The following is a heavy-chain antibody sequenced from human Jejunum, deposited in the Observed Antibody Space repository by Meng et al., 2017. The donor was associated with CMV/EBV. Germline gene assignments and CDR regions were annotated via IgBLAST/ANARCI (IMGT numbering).Heavy chain of an antibody. CDR2: IYHSGST. J-gene: IGHJ4*02. D-gene: IGHD3-10*01. CDR1: GGSISSNGYY. CDR3: ARRRGGSGRDC. Sequence: RHRQESGPGLVKHSETLSLTCTVSGGSISSNGYYWDWVRQPPGKGLEWIGAIYHSGSTSYNPSLQSRVTMFVDTSKNQFSLMLTSVTATDTAVYYCARRRGGSGRDCWGQGTLVTVSS. V-gene: IGHV4-39*01.